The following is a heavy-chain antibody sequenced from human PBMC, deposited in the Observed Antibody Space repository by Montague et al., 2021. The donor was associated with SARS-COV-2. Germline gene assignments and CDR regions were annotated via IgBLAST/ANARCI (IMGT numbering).Heavy chain of an antibody. J-gene: IGHJ6*02. D-gene: IGHD6-19*01. CDR3: ARDHQVAGTAMDV. Sequence: SETLSLTCTVSGGSINDFYWSWIRQRAGKGLEWTGRIFPGGSTNYVPSVKGRVTMSVDTSKNHFSLKMTSVTAADTAVYYCARDHQVAGTAMDVWGQGTTVTVSS. CDR1: GGSINDFY. CDR2: IFPGGST. V-gene: IGHV4-4*07.